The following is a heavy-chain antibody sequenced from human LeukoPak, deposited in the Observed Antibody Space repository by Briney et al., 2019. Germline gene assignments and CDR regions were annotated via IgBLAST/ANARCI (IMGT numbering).Heavy chain of an antibody. Sequence: GGSLRLSCAASGFTFDDYAMHWVRQAPGKGLEWVSLISWDGGSTYYADSVKGRFTISRDNSKNSLYLQMNSLRAEDTAVYYCARGGSYSSGWYGRDSLVGEFDYWGQGTLVTVSS. CDR2: ISWDGGST. CDR1: GFTFDDYA. J-gene: IGHJ4*02. V-gene: IGHV3-43D*03. CDR3: ARGGSYSSGWYGRDSLVGEFDY. D-gene: IGHD6-19*01.